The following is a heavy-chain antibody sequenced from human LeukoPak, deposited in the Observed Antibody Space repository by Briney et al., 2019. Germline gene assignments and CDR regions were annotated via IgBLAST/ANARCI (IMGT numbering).Heavy chain of an antibody. V-gene: IGHV4-34*01. CDR2: SSPTGDIT. CDR3: ARVPDFIARPCDS. CDR1: GGSFSGNY. D-gene: IGHD2-21*01. J-gene: IGHJ4*02. Sequence: SETLSLTCAIYGGSFSGNYWTLIRQTPGRGLEWIGESSPTGDITGYNPSLKGRATISVDSSKNQFSLKLTSVTAADTGVYYCARVPDFIARPCDSWGPGTLVTVSS.